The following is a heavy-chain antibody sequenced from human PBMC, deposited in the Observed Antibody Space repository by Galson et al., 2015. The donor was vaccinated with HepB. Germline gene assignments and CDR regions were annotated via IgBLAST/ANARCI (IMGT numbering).Heavy chain of an antibody. V-gene: IGHV3-43*01. CDR3: AKDKFPRGSVNWFDP. Sequence: SLRLSCAASGFTFDDYTMHWVRQAPGKGLEWVSLISWDGGSTYYADSVKGRFTISRDNSKNSLYLQMNSLRTEDTALYYCAKDKFPRGSVNWFDPWGQGTLVTVSS. CDR2: ISWDGGST. CDR1: GFTFDDYT. D-gene: IGHD1-26*01. J-gene: IGHJ5*02.